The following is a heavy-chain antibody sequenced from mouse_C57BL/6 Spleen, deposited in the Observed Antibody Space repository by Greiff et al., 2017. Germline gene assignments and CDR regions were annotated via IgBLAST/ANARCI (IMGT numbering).Heavy chain of an antibody. CDR2: ILPGSGST. CDR1: GYTFTGYW. J-gene: IGHJ3*01. Sequence: QVQLQQSGAELMKPGASVKLSCKATGYTFTGYWIEWVKQRPGHGLEWIGEILPGSGSTNYNEKFKGKATFTADTSSITAYRQLSSLTTEDSAIYYCARRLLSNSMAYWGQGTLVTVSA. D-gene: IGHD2-5*01. CDR3: ARRLLSNSMAY. V-gene: IGHV1-9*01.